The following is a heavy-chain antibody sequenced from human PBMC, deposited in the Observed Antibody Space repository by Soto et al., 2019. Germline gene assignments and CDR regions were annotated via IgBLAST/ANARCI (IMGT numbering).Heavy chain of an antibody. V-gene: IGHV4-59*01. CDR2: IYYSGST. D-gene: IGHD3-16*01. CDR3: ARDGGGANY. Sequence: LSLTCTVSGGSISSYYWSWIRQPPGKGLEWIGYIYYSGSTNYNPSLKSRVTISVDTSKNQFSLKLSSVTAADTAVYYCARDGGGANYWGQGTLVTVSS. CDR1: GGSISSYY. J-gene: IGHJ4*02.